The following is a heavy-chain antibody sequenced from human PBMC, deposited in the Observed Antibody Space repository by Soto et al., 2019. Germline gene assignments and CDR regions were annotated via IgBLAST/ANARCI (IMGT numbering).Heavy chain of an antibody. CDR3: ARIPRYSFPTSDDLDS. J-gene: IGHJ4*02. CDR2: ITPIYPTT. D-gene: IGHD5-18*01. CDR1: GGTFYTYT. Sequence: VASVKVSCKASGGTFYTYTFSWVRQAPGQGLEWMGSITPIYPTTNYAEKFQGRLTVTADGSTNTAYMELNSLTSEDTAAYYCARIPRYSFPTSDDLDSWGQGTLVTVSS. V-gene: IGHV1-69*13.